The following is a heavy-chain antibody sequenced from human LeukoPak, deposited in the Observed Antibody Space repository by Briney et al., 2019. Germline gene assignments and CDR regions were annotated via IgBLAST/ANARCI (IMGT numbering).Heavy chain of an antibody. CDR2: IKQDGSEK. J-gene: IGHJ3*02. CDR3: ARVGAKGAFDI. V-gene: IGHV3-7*01. Sequence: GGSLRLSCAASGFTFRSYWMSWVRQAPGKGLEWVANIKQDGSEKYYVDSVKGRFTISRDNAKNSLYLLMNSLRAEDTAVYYCARVGAKGAFDIWGQGTMVTVSS. D-gene: IGHD1-26*01. CDR1: GFTFRSYW.